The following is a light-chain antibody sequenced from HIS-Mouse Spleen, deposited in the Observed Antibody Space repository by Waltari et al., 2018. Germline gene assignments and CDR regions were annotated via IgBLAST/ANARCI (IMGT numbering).Light chain of an antibody. J-gene: IGLJ2*01. CDR2: EVS. Sequence: QSALTQPASVSGSPGQSITISCTGTSSDVGGYNYVSWYQHPPGKAPKLMIYEVSNRPSGVSNRFSGSKSGNTASLTISGLQAEDEADYYCSSYTSSSTLVFGGGTKLTVL. CDR3: SSYTSSSTLV. CDR1: SSDVGGYNY. V-gene: IGLV2-14*01.